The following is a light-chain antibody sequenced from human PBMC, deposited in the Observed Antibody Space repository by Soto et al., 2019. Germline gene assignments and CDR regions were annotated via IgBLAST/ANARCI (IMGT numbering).Light chain of an antibody. J-gene: IGKJ2*01. CDR3: QQYGSSPT. V-gene: IGKV3-20*01. CDR1: QSVSTNY. Sequence: ELVLTQSPGTLSLSPGERATLSCRASQSVSTNYLAWYQKKPGQAPRLLIYGASSRATGIPDRFSGSGSGTDFTLTISRLEPDDFAVYYCQQYGSSPTFGQGTKLEIK. CDR2: GAS.